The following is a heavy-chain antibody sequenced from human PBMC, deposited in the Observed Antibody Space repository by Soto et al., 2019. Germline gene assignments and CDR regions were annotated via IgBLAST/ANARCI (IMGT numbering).Heavy chain of an antibody. J-gene: IGHJ6*02. CDR1: GFTFSSYA. D-gene: IGHD2-2*01. CDR3: AKEVVPAALYGMDV. V-gene: IGHV3-23*01. Sequence: GGSLRLSCAASGFTFSSYAMNWVRQAPGKGLEWVSGLSGSGGSTYYADSVKGRFTISRDNSKNTLSLQMNSLRAEDTAVYYCAKEVVPAALYGMDVWGQGTTVTVSS. CDR2: LSGSGGST.